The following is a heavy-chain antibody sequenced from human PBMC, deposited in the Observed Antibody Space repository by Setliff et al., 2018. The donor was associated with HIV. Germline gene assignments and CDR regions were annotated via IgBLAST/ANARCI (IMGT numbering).Heavy chain of an antibody. CDR3: ARHANYDFWSGYWGYYFDY. CDR1: GYTFTGYY. V-gene: IGHV1-2*06. J-gene: IGHJ4*02. Sequence: ASVKVSCKASGYTFTGYYMHWVRQAPGQGLEWMGRINPNSGGTNYAQKFQGRVTMTRDTSISTAYMKLSRLRSDDTAVYYCARHANYDFWSGYWGYYFDYWGQGTLVTVSS. D-gene: IGHD3-3*01. CDR2: INPNSGGT.